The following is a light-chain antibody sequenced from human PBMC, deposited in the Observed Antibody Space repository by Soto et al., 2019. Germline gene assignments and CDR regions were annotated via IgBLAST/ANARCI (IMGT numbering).Light chain of an antibody. CDR1: SSDVGTYNY. J-gene: IGLJ1*01. Sequence: QSALTQPASVSGSPGQSITISCTGTSSDVGTYNYVSWYQQHSGKAPKLMIYEVSNRPSGVSNRFSGSKSGNTASLTISGLQAEDEADYYCSSYTTSTSLGVFGTGTKLTVL. V-gene: IGLV2-14*01. CDR2: EVS. CDR3: SSYTTSTSLGV.